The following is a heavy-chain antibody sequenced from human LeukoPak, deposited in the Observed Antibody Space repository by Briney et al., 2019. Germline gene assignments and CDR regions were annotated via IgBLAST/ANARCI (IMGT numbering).Heavy chain of an antibody. CDR1: GGSISSYY. Sequence: SETLSLTCSVSGGSISSYYWSWIRQPPGKGLEWSGYIYYSGSTNYNPSLKSRVTISVDTSKNQFSLKLSSVTAADTAVYYCARGGWELPPHYFDYWGQGTLVTASS. CDR2: IYYSGST. J-gene: IGHJ4*02. D-gene: IGHD1-26*01. CDR3: ARGGWELPPHYFDY. V-gene: IGHV4-59*01.